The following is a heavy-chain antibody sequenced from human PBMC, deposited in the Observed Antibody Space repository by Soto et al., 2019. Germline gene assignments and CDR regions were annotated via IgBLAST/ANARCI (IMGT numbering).Heavy chain of an antibody. J-gene: IGHJ5*02. D-gene: IGHD6-6*01. CDR2: INPSGGST. CDR3: AREGRSSPSTPFPWFDP. Sequence: ASVKVSCKASGYTFTSYYMHWVRQAPGQGLEWMGIINPSGGSTSYAQKFQGRVTMTRDTSTSTLYMELSSLRSEDTAVYYTAREGRSSPSTPFPWFDPWGQGTLVTVSS. V-gene: IGHV1-46*01. CDR1: GYTFTSYY.